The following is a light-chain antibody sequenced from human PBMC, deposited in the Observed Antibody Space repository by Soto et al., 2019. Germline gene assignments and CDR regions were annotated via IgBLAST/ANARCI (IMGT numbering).Light chain of an antibody. CDR1: KSISSW. CDR2: DAS. J-gene: IGKJ1*01. V-gene: IGKV1-5*01. CDR3: QQWT. Sequence: DIQMTQSPSTLSASVGDRVTITCRASKSISSWLAWYQQKPGKAPKLLIYDASSLESGVPSRFSGSGSGTEFTLTISSLQPDDFAPYYCQQWTFGQGTKVEIK.